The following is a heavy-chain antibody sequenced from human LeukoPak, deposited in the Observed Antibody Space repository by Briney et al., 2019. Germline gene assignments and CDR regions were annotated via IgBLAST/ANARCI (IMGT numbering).Heavy chain of an antibody. CDR2: INPNSGGT. CDR1: GYTFTGYY. V-gene: IGHV1-2*02. CDR3: ARAFATGYFDY. Sequence: GSVRVSCKASGYTFTGYYMHWVRQAPGQGLEWMGWINPNSGGTNYAQKFQGRVTMTRDTSISTAYMELSRLRSDDTAVYYCARAFATGYFDYWGQGTLVTVSS. J-gene: IGHJ4*02.